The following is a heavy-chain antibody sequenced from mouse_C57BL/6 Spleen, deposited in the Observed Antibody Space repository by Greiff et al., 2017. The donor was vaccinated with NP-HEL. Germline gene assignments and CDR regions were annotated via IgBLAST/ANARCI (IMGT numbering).Heavy chain of an antibody. D-gene: IGHD4-1*01. CDR2: IYPGGGYT. Sequence: QVQLKESGAELVRPGTSVKMSCKASGYTFTNYWIGWAKQRPGHGLEWIGDIYPGGGYTNYNEKFKGKATLTADKSSSTAYMQFSSLTSEDSAIYYCARERTGPRVFDYWGQGTTLTVSS. V-gene: IGHV1-63*01. CDR1: GYTFTNYW. J-gene: IGHJ2*01. CDR3: ARERTGPRVFDY.